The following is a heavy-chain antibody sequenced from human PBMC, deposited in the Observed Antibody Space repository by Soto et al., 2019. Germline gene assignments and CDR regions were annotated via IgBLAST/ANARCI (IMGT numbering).Heavy chain of an antibody. Sequence: GVSLRLSCAASGFTFSGSAMHWVRQASGKGLEWVGRIRSKANSYATAYAASVKGRFTISRDDSKNTAYLQMNSLKTEDTAVYYCTRPNYGGNSGIDYWGQGTLVTVSS. CDR3: TRPNYGGNSGIDY. CDR1: GFTFSGSA. CDR2: IRSKANSYAT. V-gene: IGHV3-73*01. J-gene: IGHJ4*02. D-gene: IGHD4-17*01.